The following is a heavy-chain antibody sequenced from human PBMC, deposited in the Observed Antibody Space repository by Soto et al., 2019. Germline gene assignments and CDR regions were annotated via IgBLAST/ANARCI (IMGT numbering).Heavy chain of an antibody. Sequence: GGSLRLSCAASGFTFSSYGMHWVRQAPGKGLEWVAVISYDGSNKYYADSVKGRFTISRDNSKNTLYLQMNSLRAEDTAVYYCAKSTYDSSGYYYYYYYYGMDVWGQGTTVTVSS. CDR1: GFTFSSYG. CDR3: AKSTYDSSGYYYYYYYYGMDV. D-gene: IGHD3-22*01. V-gene: IGHV3-30*18. CDR2: ISYDGSNK. J-gene: IGHJ6*02.